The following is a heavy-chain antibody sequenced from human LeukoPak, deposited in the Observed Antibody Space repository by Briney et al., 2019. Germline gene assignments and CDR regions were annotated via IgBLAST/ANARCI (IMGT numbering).Heavy chain of an antibody. J-gene: IGHJ4*02. CDR1: GGSISSRSYY. V-gene: IGHV4-39*01. D-gene: IGHD6-19*01. CDR3: ARRNLGWYFFDY. Sequence: PSETLSLTCTVSGGSISSRSYYWGWIRQPPGKGLEWIGSISQSGSTYYNPSPKSRVTMSVDTSKNQFSLKLSSVTAADTAVYYCARRNLGWYFFDYWGQGTLVTVSS. CDR2: ISQSGST.